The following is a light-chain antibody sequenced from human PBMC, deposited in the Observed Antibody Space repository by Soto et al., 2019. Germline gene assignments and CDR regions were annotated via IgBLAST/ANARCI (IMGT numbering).Light chain of an antibody. Sequence: QSALTQPASVSGSPGQSITISCTGTSSDVGGYNYVSWYQQHPGKAPKLMIYEVSNRPSGVSNRFSGSNSGNTASLTISGLQAEDEADYYCSSYTSSSTLVFGGGTKLTGL. CDR2: EVS. V-gene: IGLV2-14*01. CDR3: SSYTSSSTLV. J-gene: IGLJ2*01. CDR1: SSDVGGYNY.